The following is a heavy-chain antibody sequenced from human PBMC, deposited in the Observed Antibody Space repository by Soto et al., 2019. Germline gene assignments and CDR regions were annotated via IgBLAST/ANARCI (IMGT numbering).Heavy chain of an antibody. CDR3: AKLVVPAANYYYGMDV. D-gene: IGHD2-2*01. Sequence: GGYLRLSCAASGFTFSSYAMSWVRQAPGKGLEWVSAISGSGGSTYYADSVKGRFTISRDNSKNTLYLQMNSLRAEDTAVYYCAKLVVPAANYYYGMDVWGKGTTVTVSS. J-gene: IGHJ6*04. V-gene: IGHV3-23*01. CDR1: GFTFSSYA. CDR2: ISGSGGST.